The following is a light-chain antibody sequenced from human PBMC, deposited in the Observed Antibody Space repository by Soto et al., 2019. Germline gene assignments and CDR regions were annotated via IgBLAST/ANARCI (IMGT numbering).Light chain of an antibody. CDR1: QSISSY. CDR3: QKSYSTPIT. Sequence: DIQMTQSPSSLSASVVYRVTITCRTSQSISSYLNWYQQKPGKAPKLLIYAASSLQSGVPSRFSGSGSGTDFTLTISSLQPEDFATYYCQKSYSTPITFGQGTRLEIK. V-gene: IGKV1-39*01. CDR2: AAS. J-gene: IGKJ5*01.